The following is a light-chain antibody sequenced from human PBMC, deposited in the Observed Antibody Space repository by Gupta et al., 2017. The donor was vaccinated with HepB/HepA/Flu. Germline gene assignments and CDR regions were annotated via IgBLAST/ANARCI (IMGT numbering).Light chain of an antibody. CDR1: QSILKW. V-gene: IGKV1-5*03. J-gene: IGKJ1*01. CDR2: DAS. CDR3: QHYDSYSWT. Sequence: IQMTQSPSTLSTSFGDRVTITCRASQSILKWLAWYQQKPGKAPKLLIYDASKLVSGVPSRFSGSGSGTLFTLTISSLQSDDSATYFCQHYDSYSWTFGQGTKVEIK.